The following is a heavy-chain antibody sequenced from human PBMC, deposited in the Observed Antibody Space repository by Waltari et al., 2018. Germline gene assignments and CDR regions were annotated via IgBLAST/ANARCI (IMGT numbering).Heavy chain of an antibody. Sequence: EVQLVESGGGLVQPGGSLRLSCAASGFTFSGYWMSWARQAPGKGLEWVANIKQDGSEKYYVDSVKGRFTISRDNAKNSLYLQMNSLRAEDTAVYYCARDQFLTYFQHWGQGTLVTVSS. CDR1: GFTFSGYW. CDR2: IKQDGSEK. CDR3: ARDQFLTYFQH. V-gene: IGHV3-7*01. J-gene: IGHJ1*01.